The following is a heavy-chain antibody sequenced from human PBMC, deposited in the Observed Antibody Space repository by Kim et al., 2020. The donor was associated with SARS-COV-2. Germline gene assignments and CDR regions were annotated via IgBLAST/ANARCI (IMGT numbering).Heavy chain of an antibody. Sequence: SETLSLTCTVSGGSISSGDYYWSWIRQPPGKGLEWIGYIYYSGSTYYNPSLKSRVTISVDTSKNQFSLKLSSVTAADTAVYYCAGKNDYGDWYYFDYWGQGTLVTVSS. V-gene: IGHV4-30-4*01. CDR2: IYYSGST. CDR1: GGSISSGDYY. J-gene: IGHJ4*02. CDR3: AGKNDYGDWYYFDY. D-gene: IGHD4-17*01.